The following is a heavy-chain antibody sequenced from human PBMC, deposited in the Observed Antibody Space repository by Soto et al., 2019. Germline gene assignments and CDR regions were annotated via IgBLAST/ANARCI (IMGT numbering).Heavy chain of an antibody. CDR2: INHHGTT. CDR3: ARGSPVMTVTTNWLDP. CDR1: GGTLSDYY. V-gene: IGHV4-34*01. J-gene: IGHJ5*02. D-gene: IGHD4-17*01. Sequence: QVQLQQWGAGLLKPSETLSLTCAVYGGTLSDYYWSWIRQSPGKGLEWIGEINHHGTTNYNPSLESRVTTSVDTSKNQFSRRLSSVTTADTAVFFCARGSPVMTVTTNWLDPWGRGTPVTVSS.